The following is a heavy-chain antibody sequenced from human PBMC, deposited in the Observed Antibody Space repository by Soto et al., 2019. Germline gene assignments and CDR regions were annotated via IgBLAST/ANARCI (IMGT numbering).Heavy chain of an antibody. V-gene: IGHV3-23*01. J-gene: IGHJ4*02. Sequence: PGGSLRLSCAASAFPFNNYAMSWVRQAPGKGLEWVSGIGGSGRTTYYADSVKGRFTISRDNSNNTLFLQMNSLRAEDTAVYYCAKSRYSDSSGDFYDYWGQGTLVTVSS. D-gene: IGHD3-22*01. CDR1: AFPFNNYA. CDR2: IGGSGRTT. CDR3: AKSRYSDSSGDFYDY.